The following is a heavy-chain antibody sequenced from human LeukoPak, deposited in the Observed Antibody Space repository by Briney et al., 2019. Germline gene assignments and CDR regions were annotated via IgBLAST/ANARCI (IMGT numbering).Heavy chain of an antibody. J-gene: IGHJ4*02. D-gene: IGHD3-22*01. CDR2: ISGSGGST. CDR3: ASGDYYDSSGYPY. V-gene: IGHV3-23*01. Sequence: PGGSLRLSCAASGFTFSSYAMSWVRQAPGKGLEWVSAISGSGGSTYYADSVKGRSTISRDNSKNTLYLQMNSLRAEDTAVYYCASGDYYDSSGYPYWGQGTLVTVSS. CDR1: GFTFSSYA.